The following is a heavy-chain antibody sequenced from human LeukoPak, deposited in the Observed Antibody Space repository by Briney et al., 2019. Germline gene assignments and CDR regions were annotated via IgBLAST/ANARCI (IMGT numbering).Heavy chain of an antibody. CDR3: ARGRDYRVGYYYYGMDV. CDR1: GGTFSSYA. J-gene: IGHJ6*02. CDR2: IIPIFGTA. D-gene: IGHD4-11*01. V-gene: IGHV1-69*13. Sequence: GASVKVSCKASGGTFSSYAISWVRQAPGQGLEWMGGIIPIFGTANYAQKFQGRVTITADESTSTAYMELSSLRSEDTAVYYCARGRDYRVGYYYYGMDVWGQGATVTASS.